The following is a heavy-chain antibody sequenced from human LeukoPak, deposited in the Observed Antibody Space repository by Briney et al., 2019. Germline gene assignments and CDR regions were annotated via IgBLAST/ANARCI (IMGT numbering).Heavy chain of an antibody. D-gene: IGHD6-19*01. CDR2: IWSDGTNE. Sequence: GGSLRLSCAASGFTFSAYAMHWVRQAPGKGLEWVAFIWSDGTNEYYADSVKGRVTISRDSSKSTVYLQMNSLRAEDTAVYYCASSLYSSGWSYWYFDLWGRGTLVTVSS. CDR1: GFTFSAYA. V-gene: IGHV3-30*02. CDR3: ASSLYSSGWSYWYFDL. J-gene: IGHJ2*01.